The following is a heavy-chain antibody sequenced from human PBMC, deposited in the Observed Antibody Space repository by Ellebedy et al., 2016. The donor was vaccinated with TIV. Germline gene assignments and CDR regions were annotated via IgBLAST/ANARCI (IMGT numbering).Heavy chain of an antibody. V-gene: IGHV4-34*01. J-gene: IGHJ4*02. CDR3: ARRPYYYDSSGYYYVFDY. Sequence: MPSETLSLTCAVYAWSFSGYYWTWLRQPPGMGLDCFLEINHSGSTNHNPSLKSRVSMSVDTSKNQFSLNLSSVTAADTAVYYCARRPYYYDSSGYYYVFDYWGQGTLVTVSS. D-gene: IGHD3-22*01. CDR2: INHSGST. CDR1: AWSFSGYY.